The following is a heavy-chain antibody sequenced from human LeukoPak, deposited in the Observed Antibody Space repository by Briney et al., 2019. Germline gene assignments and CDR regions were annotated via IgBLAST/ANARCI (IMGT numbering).Heavy chain of an antibody. D-gene: IGHD4-23*01. J-gene: IGHJ6*03. CDR1: GFTFSSYW. V-gene: IGHV3-74*01. CDR2: INSDGSTT. CDR3: ARDGQHDYGGKWGKSYYYYYMDV. Sequence: GGSLRLSCAASGFTFSSYWMHWVRQAPGKGLVWVSRINSDGSTTNYADSVKGRFTISRDNAKNSLYLQMNSLRAEDTAVYYCARDGQHDYGGKWGKSYYYYYMDVWGKGTTVTVSS.